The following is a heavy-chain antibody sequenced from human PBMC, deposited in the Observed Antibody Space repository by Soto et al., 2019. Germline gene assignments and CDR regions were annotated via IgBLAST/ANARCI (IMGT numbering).Heavy chain of an antibody. Sequence: XXTLSLTCTVSGGSISSYYWRWIPQPPGKGLEWIGYIYYSGSTNYNPSLKSRVTISVDTSKNQFSLKLNSMTAADTAVYYCARHNYGSGSTYFDYWGQGTLVTVSS. J-gene: IGHJ4*02. CDR3: ARHNYGSGSTYFDY. CDR1: GGSISSYY. D-gene: IGHD3-10*01. CDR2: IYYSGST. V-gene: IGHV4-59*08.